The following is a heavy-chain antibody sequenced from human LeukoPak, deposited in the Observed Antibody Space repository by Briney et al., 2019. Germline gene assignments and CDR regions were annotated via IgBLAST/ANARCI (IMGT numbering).Heavy chain of an antibody. CDR2: IYYSGST. J-gene: IGHJ6*02. CDR3: ARMVPNYGMDV. CDR1: GGSISSGGYY. V-gene: IGHV4-31*03. Sequence: SETLSLTCTVSGGSISSGGYYWSWIRQHPGQGLEWIGYIYYSGSTYYNPSLKSRVTISVDTSKNQFSLKLSSVTAAATAVYYCARMVPNYGMDVWGQGTTVTVSS. D-gene: IGHD4/OR15-4a*01.